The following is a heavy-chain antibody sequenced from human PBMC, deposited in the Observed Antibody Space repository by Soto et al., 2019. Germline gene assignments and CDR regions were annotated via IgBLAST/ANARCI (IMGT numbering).Heavy chain of an antibody. J-gene: IGHJ4*01. Sequence: VGSLRLSCAASGFTFSSFGMHWVRQAPGKGLEWVAVISYDGTEEKYADSVKGRATVSRDNSKNTVYLQMNRLRGDDSAIYYCAKGRFDVVTISPFDHWGQGTLVTVSS. CDR1: GFTFSSFG. CDR2: ISYDGTEE. CDR3: AKGRFDVVTISPFDH. V-gene: IGHV3-30*18. D-gene: IGHD3-3*02.